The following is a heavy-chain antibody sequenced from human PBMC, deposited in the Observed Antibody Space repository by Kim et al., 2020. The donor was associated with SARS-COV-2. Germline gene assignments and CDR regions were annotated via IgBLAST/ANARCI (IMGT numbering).Heavy chain of an antibody. CDR2: IYTSGST. CDR1: GGSISSYY. J-gene: IGHJ2*01. Sequence: SETLSLTCTVSGGSISSYYWSWVRQPAGKGLEWIGRIYTSGSTNYNPSLKSRVTMSVDTSKNQFSLKLSSVTAADTAVYYCARAGDFWCGHKNWYFDLWGRGALVTVSS. D-gene: IGHD3-3*01. V-gene: IGHV4-4*07. CDR3: ARAGDFWCGHKNWYFDL.